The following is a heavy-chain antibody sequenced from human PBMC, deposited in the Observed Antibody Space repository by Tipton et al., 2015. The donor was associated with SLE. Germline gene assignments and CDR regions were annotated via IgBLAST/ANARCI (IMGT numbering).Heavy chain of an antibody. D-gene: IGHD3-10*01. Sequence: LRLSCVVSGYSITNDYFWGWIRPPPGQGLQWLGSTYHSGNTFYNPSLESRVSVSLHTSRNQFSLKLASVTAADTAVYYCARGLAMVRGDSMDYWGQGTLVTVSS. J-gene: IGHJ4*02. CDR1: GYSITNDYF. CDR3: ARGLAMVRGDSMDY. V-gene: IGHV4-38-2*01. CDR2: TYHSGNT.